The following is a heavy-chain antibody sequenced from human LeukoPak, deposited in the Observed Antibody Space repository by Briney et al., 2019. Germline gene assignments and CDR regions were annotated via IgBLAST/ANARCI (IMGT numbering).Heavy chain of an antibody. V-gene: IGHV3-23*01. Sequence: GGSLRLSCAASGFTFSSYAMSWVRQAPGKGLEWVSAISGSGGSTYYADSVKGRFTISRDNSKNTLYLQMNSLRAEDTAVYYCAKDRSRYYDSSGSMPDYWGQGTLVTLSS. CDR1: GFTFSSYA. J-gene: IGHJ4*02. CDR3: AKDRSRYYDSSGSMPDY. D-gene: IGHD3-22*01. CDR2: ISGSGGST.